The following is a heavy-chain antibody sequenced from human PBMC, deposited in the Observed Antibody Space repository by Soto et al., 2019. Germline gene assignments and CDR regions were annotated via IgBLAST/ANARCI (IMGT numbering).Heavy chain of an antibody. D-gene: IGHD6-13*01. CDR1: GFTVSSNY. J-gene: IGHJ6*02. V-gene: IGHV3-53*01. CDR2: IYSGGST. Sequence: GSLRLSCAASGFTVSSNYMSWVRQAPGKGLEWVSVIYSGGSTYYADSVKGRFTISRDNSKNTLYLQMNSLRAEDTAVYYCARDRRGKQMGEYYYYGMDVWGQGTTVTVSS. CDR3: ARDRRGKQMGEYYYYGMDV.